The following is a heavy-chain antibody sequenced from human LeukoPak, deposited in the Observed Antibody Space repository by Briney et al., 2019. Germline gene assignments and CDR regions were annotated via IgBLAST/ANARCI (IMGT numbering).Heavy chain of an antibody. D-gene: IGHD3-22*01. J-gene: IGHJ5*02. CDR1: GFTFSSYG. Sequence: GGSLRLSCAASGFTFSSYGMHWVRQAPGKGLEWVAFIRYDGSNKYYADSVKGRFTIPRDNSKNTLYLQMNSLRAGDTAVYYCARAGGGSGLGRFSLTNGNWFDPWGQGTLVTVSS. V-gene: IGHV3-30*02. CDR2: IRYDGSNK. CDR3: ARAGGGSGLGRFSLTNGNWFDP.